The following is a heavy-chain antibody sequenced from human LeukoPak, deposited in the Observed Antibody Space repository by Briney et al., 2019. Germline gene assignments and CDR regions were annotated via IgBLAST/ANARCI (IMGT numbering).Heavy chain of an antibody. V-gene: IGHV3-9*01. Sequence: GGSLRLSCAASGFTFDDYAMRWVRQAPGKGLEWVSGISWNSGSIGYADSVKGRVTISRDNAKNSLYLQMNSLRAEDTALYYCAKDLIARNYYYYMDVWGKGTTVTVSS. CDR1: GFTFDDYA. D-gene: IGHD6-13*01. J-gene: IGHJ6*03. CDR3: AKDLIARNYYYYMDV. CDR2: ISWNSGSI.